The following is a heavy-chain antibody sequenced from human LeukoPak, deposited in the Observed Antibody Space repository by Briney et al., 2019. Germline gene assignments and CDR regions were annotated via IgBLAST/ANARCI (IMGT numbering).Heavy chain of an antibody. CDR1: GGSLIRDY. D-gene: IGHD2-2*01. CDR2: NFFGAST. V-gene: IGHV4-59*01. J-gene: IGHJ6*03. Sequence: SETLSLTCTDSGGSLIRDYWCWVRQPPGEGLESSACNFFGASTNYTPSLKSRVTISVDTSKHQISMKLSSVTAADTAVYYCARGVVPAGTYYYYMDVWGKGTTVTVSS. CDR3: ARGVVPAGTYYYYMDV.